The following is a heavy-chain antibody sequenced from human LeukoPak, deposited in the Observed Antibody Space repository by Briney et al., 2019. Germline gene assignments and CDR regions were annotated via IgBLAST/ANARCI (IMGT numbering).Heavy chain of an antibody. J-gene: IGHJ4*02. V-gene: IGHV3-23*01. CDR3: ARALPGQLQFDY. CDR1: GFTSSSYA. CDR2: IIYRGGET. D-gene: IGHD6-13*01. Sequence: GGSLRLSCAASGFTSSSYAMSWACQAPGKGLEWVSIIYRGGETYYADSVKGRFTISRDNSKNTLHLQMSSLRAEDTAVYYCARALPGQLQFDYWGQGTLVTVSS.